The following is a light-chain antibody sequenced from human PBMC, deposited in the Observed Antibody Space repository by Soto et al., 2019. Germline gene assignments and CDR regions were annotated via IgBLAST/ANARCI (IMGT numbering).Light chain of an antibody. V-gene: IGKV1-33*01. CDR2: DAS. CDR3: QQYENLPT. CDR1: QNINNY. Sequence: EIQMAQSPSSLCSYFSGLVTITCQASQNINNYLNWYQQKPGRAPKLLIYDASNLEAGVPSRFRGSGSGTDFTFTISRLQPEDIATYYCQQYENLPTFGQGTRLEIK. J-gene: IGKJ5*01.